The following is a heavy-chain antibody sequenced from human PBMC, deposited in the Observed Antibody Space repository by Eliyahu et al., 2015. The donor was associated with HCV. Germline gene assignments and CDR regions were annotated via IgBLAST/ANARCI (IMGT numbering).Heavy chain of an antibody. J-gene: IGHJ4*02. V-gene: IGHV3-33*01. CDR2: IWYDGSKT. D-gene: IGHD3-9*01. CDR1: EFTFRDXG. CDR3: ARDTIDRGPDY. Sequence: QVQLEESGGXVVXPGRSLXLXCAASEFTFRDXGMHWVRQAPGKGLEWLGTIWYDGSKTYYADSVKGRFTISRDNSKNTLYLRMSSLRAEDTAVYYCARDTIDRGPDYWGQGTLVTVSS.